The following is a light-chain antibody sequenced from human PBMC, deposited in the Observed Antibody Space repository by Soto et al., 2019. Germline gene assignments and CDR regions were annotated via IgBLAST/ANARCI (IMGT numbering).Light chain of an antibody. CDR1: QSVSSY. Sequence: EIVLTQSPATLSLSPGERATLSCRASQSVSSYLAWYQQKPGQAHRLRIYDASNRDTGIPARFSGRGSGTDFTLTISSLEPEDFSVYYCQQRSNWPLTFGGGTKVDIK. CDR3: QQRSNWPLT. J-gene: IGKJ4*01. V-gene: IGKV3-11*01. CDR2: DAS.